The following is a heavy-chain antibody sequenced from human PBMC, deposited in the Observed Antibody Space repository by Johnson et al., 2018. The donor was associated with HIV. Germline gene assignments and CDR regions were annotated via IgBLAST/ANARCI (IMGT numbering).Heavy chain of an antibody. Sequence: VQLVESGGGVVQPGGSLRLSCAASGFTVSSNYMSWVRQAPGKGLEWVSVIYSGGSTYYADSVKGRFTLSSDNSKNTLYLQMNSLRPEDTAVYYCAKTLSPYYYDSSGYYQSYDSFDIWGQGTMVSVSS. CDR2: IYSGGST. CDR3: AKTLSPYYYDSSGYYQSYDSFDI. CDR1: GFTVSSNY. D-gene: IGHD3-22*01. V-gene: IGHV3-66*02. J-gene: IGHJ3*02.